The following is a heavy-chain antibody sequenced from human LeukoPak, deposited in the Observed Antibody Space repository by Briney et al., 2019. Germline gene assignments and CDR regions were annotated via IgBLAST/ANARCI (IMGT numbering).Heavy chain of an antibody. D-gene: IGHD6-6*01. CDR2: IYYSGST. Sequence: GSLRLSCAASGFTFSSDWMSWVRQAPGKGLECIGNIYYSGSTYYNPSLKSRVTISVDTSKNQFSLKLTSVTAADTAVYYCARGSWQLAEEVYWGQGTLVTVSS. CDR1: GFTFSSDW. J-gene: IGHJ4*02. CDR3: ARGSWQLAEEVY. V-gene: IGHV4-4*02.